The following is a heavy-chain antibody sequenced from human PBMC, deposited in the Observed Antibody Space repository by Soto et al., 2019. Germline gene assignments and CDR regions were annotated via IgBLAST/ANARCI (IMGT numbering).Heavy chain of an antibody. CDR3: VRQQGYSGYQYP. V-gene: IGHV1-8*01. J-gene: IGHJ5*02. CDR1: GYTFTSYD. Sequence: ASVKVSCTASGYTFTSYDINWVRQATGQGLEWMGWLKPNGGDAGYAQNFQGRVTLTRNTSTATAYMELTSLTSADTAMYYCVRQQGYSGYQYPWGQGTLVTVSS. CDR2: LKPNGGDA. D-gene: IGHD5-12*01.